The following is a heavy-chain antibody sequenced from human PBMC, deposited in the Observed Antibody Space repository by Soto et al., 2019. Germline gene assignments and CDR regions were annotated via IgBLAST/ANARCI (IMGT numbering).Heavy chain of an antibody. Sequence: PSETLCVTSTVAGGYIISYCGGWMRQPPGKGLEWIASFFIGGNTYYNPSLKSRVTISVDTSKNQFSLKLSSVTAADTAVYSCARRHGLDIDAYYWGQGILVTVSS. CDR3: ARRHGLDIDAYY. CDR2: FFIGGNT. J-gene: IGHJ4*02. CDR1: GGYIISYC. D-gene: IGHD3-10*01. V-gene: IGHV4-39*01.